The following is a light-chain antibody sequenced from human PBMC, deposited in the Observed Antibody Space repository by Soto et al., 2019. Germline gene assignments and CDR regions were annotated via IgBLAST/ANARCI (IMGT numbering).Light chain of an antibody. Sequence: QSALTQPASVSESPGQSITISCTGSSSDVGAYTYVSWYQQHLGKAPKLMIFEVSDRPSGVSNRFSGSKSGNTASLTISGLQAEDEADYYCSSYTTSNTLVFGGGTKLTVL. J-gene: IGLJ2*01. V-gene: IGLV2-14*01. CDR1: SSDVGAYTY. CDR3: SSYTTSNTLV. CDR2: EVS.